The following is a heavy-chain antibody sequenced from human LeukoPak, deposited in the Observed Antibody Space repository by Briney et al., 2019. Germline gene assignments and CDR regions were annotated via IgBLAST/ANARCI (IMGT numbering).Heavy chain of an antibody. CDR2: ISYDGTNK. CDR3: ARAHLSSASTDYMTV. CDR1: GFTFNSYG. J-gene: IGHJ6*03. D-gene: IGHD6-6*01. Sequence: GGSLRLSCAASGFTFNSYGMHRVRQVPGKGLEWVAIISYDGTNKYYADSVKGRFTISRDSSKNTLYLQMNSLRPEDTAVYYCARAHLSSASTDYMTVWGKGTTVTVSS. V-gene: IGHV3-30*03.